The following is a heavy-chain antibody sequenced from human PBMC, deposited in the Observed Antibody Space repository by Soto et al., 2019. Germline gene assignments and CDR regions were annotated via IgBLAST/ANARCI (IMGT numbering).Heavy chain of an antibody. V-gene: IGHV3-23*01. CDR2: ISGSGDST. CDR1: GFTFSSYA. J-gene: IGHJ6*02. CDR3: ANLIRAACDYYEGVDV. Sequence: GGSLRLSCAASGFTFSSYAMNWVRQAPGKGLEWVSVISGSGDSTYYADSVKGRFTISRDNSKSPLYLQMNSLRAKDTAAYYCANLIRAACDYYEGVDVWGQGTTVTGAS.